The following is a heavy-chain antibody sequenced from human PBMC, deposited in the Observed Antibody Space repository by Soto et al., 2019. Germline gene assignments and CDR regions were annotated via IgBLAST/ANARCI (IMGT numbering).Heavy chain of an antibody. CDR2: INPKSGGT. V-gene: IGHV1-46*01. CDR1: GYTFTNYY. D-gene: IGHD5-18*01. J-gene: IGHJ6*03. Sequence: GASVKVSCKASGYTFTNYYIHWVRQAPGQGLEWMGIINPKSGGTTYAQKFQGRITITADKSTSTAYMELSSLRSEDTAVYYCGRGGYSSEVDYYYMDVWGKGTTVTVSS. CDR3: GRGGYSSEVDYYYMDV.